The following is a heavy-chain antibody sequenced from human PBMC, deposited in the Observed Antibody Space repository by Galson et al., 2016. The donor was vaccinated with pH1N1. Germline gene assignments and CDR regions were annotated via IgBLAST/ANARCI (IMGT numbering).Heavy chain of an antibody. CDR1: GGSITSGNYY. J-gene: IGHJ4*02. CDR2: IYINGDT. D-gene: IGHD1-26*01. CDR3: ARGNYATTGFYLDC. Sequence: TLSLPCTVSGGSITSGNYYWTWIRQPAGKGLEWIGRIYINGDTNYYPSLRGRVTMSLDTSNNQFSLRLNSVTTADTALYFCARGNYATTGFYLDCWGRGTLVTVSS. V-gene: IGHV4-61*02.